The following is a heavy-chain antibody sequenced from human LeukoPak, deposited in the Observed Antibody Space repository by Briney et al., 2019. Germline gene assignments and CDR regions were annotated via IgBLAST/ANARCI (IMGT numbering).Heavy chain of an antibody. D-gene: IGHD3-16*02. CDR1: GFTFSNAW. Sequence: GGSLRLSCAASGFTFSNAWMSWVRQAPGKGLEWVGRIKRKNDGGTTDYAAPVKGRFTISRDDSKNTLYLQMNSLKTEDTAVYYCTTSYYDYVWGSYRYQKYYFDYWGQGTLVTVSS. V-gene: IGHV3-15*01. CDR2: IKRKNDGGTT. CDR3: TTSYYDYVWGSYRYQKYYFDY. J-gene: IGHJ4*02.